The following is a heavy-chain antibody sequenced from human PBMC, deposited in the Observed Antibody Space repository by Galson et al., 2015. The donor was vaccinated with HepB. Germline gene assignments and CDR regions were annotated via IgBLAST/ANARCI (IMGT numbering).Heavy chain of an antibody. CDR3: ARAEYYDSSGYYST. CDR1: GYTFTGYY. CDR2: INPNSGGT. V-gene: IGHV1-2*04. Sequence: SVKVSCKASGYTFTGYYMHWVRQAPGQGLEWMGWINPNSGGTNYAQKFQGWVTMTRDTSISTAYMELSRLRSDDTAVYYCARAEYYDSSGYYSTWGQGTLVTVSS. D-gene: IGHD3-22*01. J-gene: IGHJ4*02.